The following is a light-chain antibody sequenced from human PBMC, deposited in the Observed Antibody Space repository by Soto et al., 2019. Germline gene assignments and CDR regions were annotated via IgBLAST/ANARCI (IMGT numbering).Light chain of an antibody. CDR1: SSDVGAYNY. J-gene: IGLJ3*02. CDR3: SSYAGSNNWV. Sequence: QSALTQPPSASGSPGQSVTISCTGTSSDVGAYNYVSWYQQYPGKAPTLMIYEVSKRPSGVPDRFSGSKSGNTASLTVSGVQAEDEADYYCSSYAGSNNWVFGGGTKLTVL. CDR2: EVS. V-gene: IGLV2-8*01.